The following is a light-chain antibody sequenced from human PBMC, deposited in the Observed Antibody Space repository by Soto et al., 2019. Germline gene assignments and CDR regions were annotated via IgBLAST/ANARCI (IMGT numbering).Light chain of an antibody. CDR2: EVS. V-gene: IGLV2-14*01. CDR1: SSDVGGYNY. J-gene: IGLJ1*01. Sequence: QSALTQPASVSGSPGQSITISCTGTSSDVGGYNYVSWYQQHPGKAPKLMIYEVSNRPSGVSNRFSGSKPGNTASLTISGLQAEDEADYYCSSYTSSSTPMVFGTGTKVTVL. CDR3: SSYTSSSTPMV.